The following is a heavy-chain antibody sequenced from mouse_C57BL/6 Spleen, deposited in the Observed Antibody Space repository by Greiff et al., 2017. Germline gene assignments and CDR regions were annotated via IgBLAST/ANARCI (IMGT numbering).Heavy chain of an antibody. J-gene: IGHJ4*01. D-gene: IGHD2-12*01. V-gene: IGHV3-1*01. CDR1: GYSITSGYD. CDR3: ARDGGSYDGGYYYAMDY. Sequence: DVQLQESGPGMVKPSQSLSLTCTVTGYSITSGYDWHWIRHFPGNKLEWMGYISYSGSTNYNPSLKSRISITHDTSKNHFFLKLNSVTTEDTATYYWARDGGSYDGGYYYAMDYWGQGTSVTVSS. CDR2: ISYSGST.